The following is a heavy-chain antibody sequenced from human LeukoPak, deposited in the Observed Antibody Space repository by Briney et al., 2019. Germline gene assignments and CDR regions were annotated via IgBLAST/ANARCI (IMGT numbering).Heavy chain of an antibody. J-gene: IGHJ6*03. CDR1: GYTFTSYG. Sequence: ASVKVSCKASGYTFTSYGISWVRQAPGQGLEWMGWISAYNGNTNYAQKLQGRVTITTDESTSTAYMELSSLRSEDTAVYYCARGPHSLYSSSWYYYYMDVWGKGTTVTVSS. V-gene: IGHV1-18*01. D-gene: IGHD6-13*01. CDR2: ISAYNGNT. CDR3: ARGPHSLYSSSWYYYYMDV.